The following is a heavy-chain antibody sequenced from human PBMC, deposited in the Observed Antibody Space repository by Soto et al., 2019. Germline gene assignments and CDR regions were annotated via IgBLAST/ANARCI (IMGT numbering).Heavy chain of an antibody. V-gene: IGHV2-5*02. Sequence: QITLKESGPTLVKPTQTLTLTCTFSGFSLSTNEVGVGWIRQPPGKALEWLALIYSDDHKRYSPSLQNRLTIAKDTSKNQVVLTMTNVDPVDTATYYCAHLPKTYGDYVESYYFDYWGQGTLVTVSS. CDR1: GFSLSTNEVG. D-gene: IGHD4-17*01. J-gene: IGHJ4*02. CDR3: AHLPKTYGDYVESYYFDY. CDR2: IYSDDHK.